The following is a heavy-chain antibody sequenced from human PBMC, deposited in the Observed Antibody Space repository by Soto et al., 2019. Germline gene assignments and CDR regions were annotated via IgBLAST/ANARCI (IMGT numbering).Heavy chain of an antibody. CDR2: INHSGST. CDR1: GGSFSGYY. CDR3: ARARIVATIRSFDY. D-gene: IGHD5-12*01. Sequence: SETLSLTCAVYGGSFSGYYWSWIRQPPGKGLEWIGEINHSGSTNYNPSLKSRVTISVDTSKNQFSLKLSSVTAADTAVYYCARARIVATIRSFDYWGQGTLVTVSS. J-gene: IGHJ4*02. V-gene: IGHV4-34*01.